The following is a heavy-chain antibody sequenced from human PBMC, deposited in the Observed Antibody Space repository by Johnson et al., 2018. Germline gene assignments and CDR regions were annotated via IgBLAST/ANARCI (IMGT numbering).Heavy chain of an antibody. CDR3: ARDRRAGYYYGMDV. V-gene: IGHV3-30*04. J-gene: IGHJ6*02. Sequence: VQLLESGGGVVQPGTSLRLSCAASGFTFSHYAMHWVRQAPGKGLEWVAVISYDGRNKYYADSVKGQFTISRDNSKNTLYLKMNSLRAEDTALYYCARDRRAGYYYGMDVWGQGTTVTVSS. CDR1: GFTFSHYA. CDR2: ISYDGRNK.